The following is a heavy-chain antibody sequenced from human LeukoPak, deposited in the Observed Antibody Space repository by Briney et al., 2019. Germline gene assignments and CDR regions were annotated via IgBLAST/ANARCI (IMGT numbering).Heavy chain of an antibody. V-gene: IGHV3-23*01. CDR3: AELGITMIGGG. D-gene: IGHD3-10*02. J-gene: IGHJ6*04. CDR1: GFTFSSYA. CDR2: IRGDGVTT. Sequence: PGGSLRLSCAASGFTFSSYAMSWVRQAPGKGLEWVSGIRGDGVTTYYADSVKGRFTISRDNSKNTLYLQMNSLRAEDTAVYYCAELGITMIGGGWGKGTTVTISS.